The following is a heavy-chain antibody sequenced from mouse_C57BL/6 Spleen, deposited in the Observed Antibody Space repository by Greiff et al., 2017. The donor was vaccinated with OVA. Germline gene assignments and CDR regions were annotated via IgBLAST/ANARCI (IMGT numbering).Heavy chain of an antibody. Sequence: VQLQQPGAELVKPGASVKLSCKASGYTFTSYWMQWVKQRPGQGLEWIGEIDPSDSYTNYNQKFKGKATLTVDTSSSTAYMQLSSLTSEDSAVYYCAPMVTSPYYAMDYWGQGTSVTVSS. CDR1: GYTFTSYW. CDR2: IDPSDSYT. V-gene: IGHV1-50*01. D-gene: IGHD2-1*01. J-gene: IGHJ4*01. CDR3: APMVTSPYYAMDY.